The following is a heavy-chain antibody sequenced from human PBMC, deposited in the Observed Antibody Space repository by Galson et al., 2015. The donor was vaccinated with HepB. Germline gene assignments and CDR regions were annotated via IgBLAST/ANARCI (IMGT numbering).Heavy chain of an antibody. J-gene: IGHJ4*02. V-gene: IGHV3-30*18. CDR1: GFSFSSFSNFG. Sequence: SLRLSCAASGFSFSSFSNFGMHWVRQPPGKGLEWVAFISYDGSKKYYVESVKGRFTVSRDDSKNMLYLQMDRLGAEDTAIYYCAKDGTEYRSKWYGDYWGQGALVTVSS. CDR3: AKDGTEYRSKWYGDY. CDR2: ISYDGSKK. D-gene: IGHD6-13*01.